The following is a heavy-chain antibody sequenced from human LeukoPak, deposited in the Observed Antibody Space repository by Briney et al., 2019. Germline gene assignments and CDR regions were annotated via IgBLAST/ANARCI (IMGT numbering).Heavy chain of an antibody. J-gene: IGHJ5*02. V-gene: IGHV4-38-2*02. CDR2: IYHSGST. CDR1: GYSISSGYY. CDR3: ARVYRSSWYWNWFDP. D-gene: IGHD6-13*01. Sequence: SETLSLTCTVAGYSISSGYYWGWLRQPPGKGLEGVGNIYHSGSTYYNPSVRGRVTISVDKSKYQFSLKLDSVTAADTAVYQCARVYRSSWYWNWFDPWGQGPLVIVPS.